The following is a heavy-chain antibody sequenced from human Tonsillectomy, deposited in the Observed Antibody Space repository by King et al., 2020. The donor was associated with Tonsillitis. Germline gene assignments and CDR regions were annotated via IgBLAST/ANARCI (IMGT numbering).Heavy chain of an antibody. CDR3: GGDDPSTGSRRDY. CDR1: GFTFISYE. Sequence: VQLVESGGGLVQPGGSRSLSCTASGFTFISYEMNWVRQAPGKGLEWLSYIISSRSTIYYADSVQGRFSISSDNTKNSLYLQMNTLRAEDTALYYCGGDDPSTGSRRDYWGQGTLVTVSS. V-gene: IGHV3-48*03. D-gene: IGHD2-8*02. J-gene: IGHJ4*02. CDR2: IISSRSTI.